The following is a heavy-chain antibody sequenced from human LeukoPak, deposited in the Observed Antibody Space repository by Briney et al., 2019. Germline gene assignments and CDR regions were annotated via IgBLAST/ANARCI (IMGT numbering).Heavy chain of an antibody. D-gene: IGHD3-22*01. CDR1: GGTFSSYA. CDR2: IIPILGIA. V-gene: IGHV1-69*04. CDR3: ARGDYDSSGLLIY. J-gene: IGHJ4*02. Sequence: SVKVSCKASGGTFSSYAISWVRQAPGQGLEWMGRIIPILGIANYAQKFQGRVTITADKSTSTAYMELSSLRSEDTAVYYCARGDYDSSGLLIYWGQGTLVTVSS.